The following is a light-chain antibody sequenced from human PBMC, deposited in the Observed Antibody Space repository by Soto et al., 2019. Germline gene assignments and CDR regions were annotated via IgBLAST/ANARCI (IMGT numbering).Light chain of an antibody. V-gene: IGKV1-5*03. Sequence: DIQMTQSPYTLSASVGDRVTITCRASQSISSWLAWYQQKPGKAPKLLIYKASSLESGVPSRFSGRGSGTEFTLTISSLQPDDFETYYCQQYNSYSWTFGQGTKVEIK. CDR2: KAS. CDR3: QQYNSYSWT. J-gene: IGKJ1*01. CDR1: QSISSW.